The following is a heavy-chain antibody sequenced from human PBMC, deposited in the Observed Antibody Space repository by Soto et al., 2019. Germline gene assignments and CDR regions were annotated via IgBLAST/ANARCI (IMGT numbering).Heavy chain of an antibody. V-gene: IGHV3-30*18. CDR3: AKGGRQGLVTSDFKY. Sequence: VQLVESGGGVVQPGRSLRLSCAASGFTFSDYAMHWVRQAPGKGLEWVAVVSHDGRKTHYADSVKGRFTISRDSSKNTVSLETTSLTAEDTGVYYCAKGGRQGLVTSDFKYWGQGALVTVSS. D-gene: IGHD6-19*01. CDR1: GFTFSDYA. CDR2: VSHDGRKT. J-gene: IGHJ4*02.